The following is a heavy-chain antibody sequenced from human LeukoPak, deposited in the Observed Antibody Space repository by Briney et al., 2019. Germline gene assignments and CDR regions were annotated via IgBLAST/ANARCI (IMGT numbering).Heavy chain of an antibody. D-gene: IGHD2-2*01. CDR2: INHSGNT. CDR3: AREYCSSTGCHDAFDI. J-gene: IGHJ3*02. V-gene: IGHV4-34*01. Sequence: PSETLSLTCAVYGGSFSGYYWSWIRQPPGKGLEWIGEINHSGNTNYNPSLKSRVTISVDTSKSQFSLKLSSVTAADTALYYCAREYCSSTGCHDAFDIWGQGTMVTVSS. CDR1: GGSFSGYY.